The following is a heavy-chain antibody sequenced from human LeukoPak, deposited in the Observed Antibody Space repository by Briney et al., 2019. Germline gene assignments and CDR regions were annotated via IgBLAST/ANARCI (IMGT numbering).Heavy chain of an antibody. J-gene: IGHJ5*02. CDR2: IYYRGST. Sequence: SETLSLTCTVSGGSISSSSYYWGWIRQPPGKGLEWIGSIYYRGSTYYNPSLKSRVTISVDTSKNQFSLKLSSVTAADTAVYYCARHAYYYDSSGYYYWFDPWGQGTLVTVSS. CDR1: GGSISSSSYY. V-gene: IGHV4-39*01. D-gene: IGHD3-22*01. CDR3: ARHAYYYDSSGYYYWFDP.